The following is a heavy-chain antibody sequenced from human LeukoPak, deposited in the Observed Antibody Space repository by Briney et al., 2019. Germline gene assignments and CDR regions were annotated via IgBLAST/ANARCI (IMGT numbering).Heavy chain of an antibody. J-gene: IGHJ3*02. D-gene: IGHD6-19*01. Sequence: SETLSLTCTVSGGSISSYYWSWIRRPPGKGLEWIGRIYYSGSTNYNASLKSRVTISLDTSKNQFSLKLSSVTAADTAVYYCARQGSSGWYIGAFDIWGQGTMVTVSS. CDR3: ARQGSSGWYIGAFDI. V-gene: IGHV4-59*08. CDR2: IYYSGST. CDR1: GGSISSYY.